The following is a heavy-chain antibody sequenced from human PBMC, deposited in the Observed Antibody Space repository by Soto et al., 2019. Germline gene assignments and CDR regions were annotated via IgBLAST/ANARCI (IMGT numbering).Heavy chain of an antibody. CDR1: GFIFTNFW. V-gene: IGHV3-74*01. CDR2: IDTSGSST. CDR3: AKDSWYFDL. J-gene: IGHJ4*02. D-gene: IGHD6-13*01. Sequence: PGGSLRLSCEASGFIFTNFWMHWVRQVPGKGLVWVSRIDTSGSSTSYADSVKGRFTISRDNAKNTVSLQMNSLRAEDTGVYYCAKDSWYFDLWSQGSLVTV.